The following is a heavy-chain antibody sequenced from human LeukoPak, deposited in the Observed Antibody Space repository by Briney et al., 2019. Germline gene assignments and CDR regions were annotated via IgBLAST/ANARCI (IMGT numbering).Heavy chain of an antibody. V-gene: IGHV3-23*01. CDR2: ISGSGGST. D-gene: IGHD3-9*01. Sequence: AGGSLRLSCAASGFTFSSYAMSWVRQAPGKGLEWVSAISGSGGSTYYADSVKGRFTISRDNSKNTLYLQMNSLRAEDTAVYYCAKDVRFDDAFDIWGQGTMVTVSS. J-gene: IGHJ3*02. CDR1: GFTFSSYA. CDR3: AKDVRFDDAFDI.